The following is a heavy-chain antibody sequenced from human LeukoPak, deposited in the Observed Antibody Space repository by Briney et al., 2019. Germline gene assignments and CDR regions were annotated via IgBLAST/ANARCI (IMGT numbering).Heavy chain of an antibody. CDR3: ASLGYCSGGSCYGDAFDI. Sequence: PGGSLRLSCAASGFTFSSYAMSWVRQAQGKGLEWVSDISGSGGSTYYADSVRGRFTISRDNSKNTLYLQMASLIAEDTAVYYCASLGYCSGGSCYGDAFDIWGQGTMVTVSS. CDR1: GFTFSSYA. J-gene: IGHJ3*02. CDR2: ISGSGGST. V-gene: IGHV3-23*01. D-gene: IGHD2-15*01.